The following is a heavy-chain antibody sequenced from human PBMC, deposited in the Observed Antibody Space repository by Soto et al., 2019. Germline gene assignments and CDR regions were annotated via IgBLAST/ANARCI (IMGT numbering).Heavy chain of an antibody. D-gene: IGHD3-16*01. V-gene: IGHV3-30-3*01. CDR3: ARDVPLGH. J-gene: IGHJ4*02. Sequence: QVQLVESGGGVVQPGGSLRVSCAASGFTFSGYAMHWVRQAPGKGLEWVAFISYDGSLKYYADSVKGRFTTSRDNSQNTLYLQMNGLRPEDTAVYYCARDVPLGHWGQGALVTVSS. CDR1: GFTFSGYA. CDR2: ISYDGSLK.